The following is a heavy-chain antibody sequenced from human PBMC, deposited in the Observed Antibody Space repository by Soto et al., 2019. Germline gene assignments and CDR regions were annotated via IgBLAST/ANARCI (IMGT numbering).Heavy chain of an antibody. Sequence: PLRLSCAASRFSISSYAMSWVRQAPGKGLEWVSAISGSGGSTYYADSVKGRFTISRDNSKNTLYLQMNSLRAEDTAVYYCAKDRGSGYVSYYFDYWGQVTLVTVSS. CDR3: AKDRGSGYVSYYFDY. CDR1: RFSISSYA. J-gene: IGHJ4*02. D-gene: IGHD5-12*01. CDR2: ISGSGGST. V-gene: IGHV3-23*01.